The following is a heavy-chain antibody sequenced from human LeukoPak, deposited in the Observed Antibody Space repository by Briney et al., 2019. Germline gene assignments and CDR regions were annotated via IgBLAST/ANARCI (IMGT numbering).Heavy chain of an antibody. CDR3: ASPISMRSGSYYNGMDV. CDR1: GYTFTNYY. Sequence: ASVKVSCKASGYTFTNYYMHWVRQAPGQRLEWMGWINAGNGNTKYSQKFQGRVTITRDTSASAAYMELSSLRSEDTAVYYCASPISMRSGSYYNGMDVWGQGTTVTVSS. CDR2: INAGNGNT. V-gene: IGHV1-3*01. D-gene: IGHD1-26*01. J-gene: IGHJ6*02.